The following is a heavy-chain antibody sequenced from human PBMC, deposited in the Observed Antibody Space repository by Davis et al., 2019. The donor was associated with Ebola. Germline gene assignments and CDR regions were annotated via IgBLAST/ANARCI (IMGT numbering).Heavy chain of an antibody. CDR2: ISYDGSNK. V-gene: IGHV3-30-3*01. J-gene: IGHJ4*02. CDR3: AREPPPTRIQLLYYFDY. Sequence: GESLKISCEASGFTFSSYAMHWVRQAPGKGLEWVAVISYDGSNKYYADSVKGRFTISRDNSKNTLYLQMNSLRAEDTAVYYCAREPPPTRIQLLYYFDYWGQGTLVTVSS. D-gene: IGHD5-18*01. CDR1: GFTFSSYA.